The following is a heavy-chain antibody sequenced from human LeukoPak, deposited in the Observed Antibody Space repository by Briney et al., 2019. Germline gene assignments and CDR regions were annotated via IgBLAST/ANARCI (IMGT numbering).Heavy chain of an antibody. CDR1: GYSISSGYY. CDR3: ATKITIFGVVIIGPHYFDY. J-gene: IGHJ4*02. CDR2: IYHSGST. Sequence: SETLSLTCTVSGYSISSGYYWGWIRQPPGKGLEWIGSIYHSGSTYYNPSLKSRVTISVDTSKNQFSLKLSSVTAADTAVYYCATKITIFGVVIIGPHYFDYWGQGTLVTVPS. V-gene: IGHV4-38-2*02. D-gene: IGHD3-3*01.